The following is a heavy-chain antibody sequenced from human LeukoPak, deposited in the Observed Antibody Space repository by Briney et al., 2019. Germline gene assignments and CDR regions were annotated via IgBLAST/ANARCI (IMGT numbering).Heavy chain of an antibody. V-gene: IGHV4-34*01. CDR2: INHSGST. J-gene: IGHJ6*02. Sequence: SETLSLTCTVSGGSISSYYWSWIRQPPGKGLEWIGEINHSGSTNYNPSLKSRVTISVDTSKNQFSLKLSSVTAADTAVYYCARAQRGYSYGYYYYYGMDVWGQGTTVTVSS. D-gene: IGHD5-18*01. CDR1: GGSISSYY. CDR3: ARAQRGYSYGYYYYYGMDV.